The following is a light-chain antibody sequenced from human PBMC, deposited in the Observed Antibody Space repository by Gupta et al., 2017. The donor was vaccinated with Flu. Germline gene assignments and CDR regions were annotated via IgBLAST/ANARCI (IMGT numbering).Light chain of an antibody. CDR1: QSISSW. CDR3: QQYNGT. V-gene: IGKV1-5*03. Sequence: TLSASVGDTVTITCRASQSISSWLAWYQQKSGKAPKLLIYKASSLESGVPSRFGGSGSGTEFTLTISSLQPDDFATYYCQQYNGTFGQGTKVEIE. CDR2: KAS. J-gene: IGKJ1*01.